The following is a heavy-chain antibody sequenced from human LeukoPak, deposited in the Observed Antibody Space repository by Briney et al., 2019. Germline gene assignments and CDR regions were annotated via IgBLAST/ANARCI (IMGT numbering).Heavy chain of an antibody. D-gene: IGHD7-27*01. CDR3: ARAVPRSWGFDY. Sequence: ASVKVSCKASGYTFTGYYMHWVRQAPGQGLEWMGWINPNSGGTNYAQKFQGRVTMTRDTSISTAYMELSRLRSDDTAVYYCARAVPRSWGFDYWGQGALVTVSS. CDR2: INPNSGGT. CDR1: GYTFTGYY. J-gene: IGHJ4*02. V-gene: IGHV1-2*02.